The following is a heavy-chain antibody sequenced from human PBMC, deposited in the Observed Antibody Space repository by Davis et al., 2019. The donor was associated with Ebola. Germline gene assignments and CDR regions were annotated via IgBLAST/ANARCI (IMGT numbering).Heavy chain of an antibody. D-gene: IGHD3-22*01. V-gene: IGHV1-3*01. CDR1: GYTFTSYV. J-gene: IGHJ3*02. Sequence: AASVKVSCKASGYTFTSYVLHWVRQAPGQRLEWMGWINAGNGNTKYSQKFQGRVTITRDTSASTSYMEMSSLRSEDTAVYYCAGHITMIVVVMDAFDIWGQGTMVTVSS. CDR3: AGHITMIVVVMDAFDI. CDR2: INAGNGNT.